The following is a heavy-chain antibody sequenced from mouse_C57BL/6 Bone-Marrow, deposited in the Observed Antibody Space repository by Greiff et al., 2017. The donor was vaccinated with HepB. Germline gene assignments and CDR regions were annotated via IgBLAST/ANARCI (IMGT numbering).Heavy chain of an antibody. CDR3: ARLGLLDY. CDR2: ICSGGSYT. J-gene: IGHJ2*01. D-gene: IGHD4-1*01. Sequence: EVHLVESGGDLVKPGGSLKLSCAASGFTFSSYGMSWVRQTPDKRLEWVATICSGGSYTYYPDSVKVRFTIYRDNAKNTLYLQMSSLKSEDTAMYYCARLGLLDYWGQGTTLTVSS. CDR1: GFTFSSYG. V-gene: IGHV5-6*01.